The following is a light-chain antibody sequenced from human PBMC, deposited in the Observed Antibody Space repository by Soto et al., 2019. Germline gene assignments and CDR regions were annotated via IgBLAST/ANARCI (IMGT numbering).Light chain of an antibody. Sequence: QSALTQPASVSGSPGQSITISCTGTSSDVGSYNLVSWYQQHPGKAPKLMIYEGSKRPSGVSNRFSGSKPGNTASLTISGLQAEDEADYYGWSYGGSSTFVVFGGGTKLTVL. J-gene: IGLJ2*01. CDR3: WSYGGSSTFVV. V-gene: IGLV2-23*03. CDR2: EGS. CDR1: SSDVGSYNL.